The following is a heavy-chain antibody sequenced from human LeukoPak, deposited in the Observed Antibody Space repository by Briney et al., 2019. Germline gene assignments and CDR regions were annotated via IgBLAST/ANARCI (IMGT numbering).Heavy chain of an antibody. J-gene: IGHJ6*02. D-gene: IGHD2-15*01. CDR2: IIQDGSEK. V-gene: IGHV3-7*05. Sequence: GGSLRLSCAASGLTFSSYWMGWVRQAPGKGLEWVANIIQDGSEKYYVDSVKGRFTISRDNAKNSLYLQMNSLRVEDTAVYYCARLGYPSGMDVWGQGTTVTVSS. CDR3: ARLGYPSGMDV. CDR1: GLTFSSYW.